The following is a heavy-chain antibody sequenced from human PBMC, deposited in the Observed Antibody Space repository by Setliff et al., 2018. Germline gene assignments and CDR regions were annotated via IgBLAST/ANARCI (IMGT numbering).Heavy chain of an antibody. D-gene: IGHD3-22*01. CDR2: IKSKTDGGTI. V-gene: IGHV3-15*01. CDR1: GFTFSKAW. CDR3: TTDSMFYFDSSGYHVLDY. J-gene: IGHJ4*02. Sequence: GGSLRLSCAASGFTFSKAWMSWVRQAPGKGLEWVGRIKSKTDGGTIDYAAPVKGRLTISRDDSKNTLYLQANSLRSEDTAVYYCTTDSMFYFDSSGYHVLDYWGQGTLVTVSS.